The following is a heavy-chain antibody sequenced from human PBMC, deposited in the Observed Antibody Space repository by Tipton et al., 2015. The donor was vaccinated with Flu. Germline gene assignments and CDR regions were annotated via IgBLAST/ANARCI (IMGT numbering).Heavy chain of an antibody. D-gene: IGHD3-3*01. Sequence: SLRLYCAASGFTFSSYGMHWVRQAPGKGLEWVAVIWYDGSNKYYADSVKGRFTISRDNSKNTLYLQMNSLRAEDTAVYYCARYDFWSGYYPDYWGQGTLVTVSS. V-gene: IGHV3-33*08. J-gene: IGHJ4*02. CDR3: ARYDFWSGYYPDY. CDR2: IWYDGSNK. CDR1: GFTFSSYG.